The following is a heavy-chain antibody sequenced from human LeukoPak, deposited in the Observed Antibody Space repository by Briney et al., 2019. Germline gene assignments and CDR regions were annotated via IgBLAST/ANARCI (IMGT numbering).Heavy chain of an antibody. V-gene: IGHV4-61*05. CDR2: IYTGGST. CDR3: AREMTYYYYLDV. CDR1: GGSISSSSYY. J-gene: IGHJ6*03. D-gene: IGHD5-24*01. Sequence: SETLSLTCTVSGGSISSSSYYWGWIRQPPGKGLEWIGYIYTGGSTNYNPSLKSRLTISVDKSKNQISLNLTSVTAADTAVYYCAREMTYYYYLDVWGKGTTVTVSS.